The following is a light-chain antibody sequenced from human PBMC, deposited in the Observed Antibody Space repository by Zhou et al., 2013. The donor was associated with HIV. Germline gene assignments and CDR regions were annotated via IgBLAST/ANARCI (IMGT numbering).Light chain of an antibody. CDR2: EAS. CDR3: QQYNSYPIT. CDR1: QGISSY. V-gene: IGKV1-8*01. J-gene: IGKJ5*01. Sequence: AIRMTQSPSSFSASTGDRVTITCRASQGISSYLAWYQQKPGKAPKLLIYEASSLESGVPSRFSGSGSGTEFTLTISSLQPDDFATYYCQQYNSYPITFGQGTRLEIK.